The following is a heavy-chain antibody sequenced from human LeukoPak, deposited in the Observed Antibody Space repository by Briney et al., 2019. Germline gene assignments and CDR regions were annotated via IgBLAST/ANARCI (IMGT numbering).Heavy chain of an antibody. Sequence: ASVKVSCKASGYTFTSYGISWVRQAPGQGLEWMGWISAYNGNTNYAQKLQGRVTMTTDTSTSTAYMELRSLRSDDTAVYYCARDCPYGSGMPYLGYYYYYYMDVWGKGTTVTVSS. V-gene: IGHV1-18*01. J-gene: IGHJ6*03. CDR2: ISAYNGNT. CDR3: ARDCPYGSGMPYLGYYYYYYMDV. D-gene: IGHD3-10*01. CDR1: GYTFTSYG.